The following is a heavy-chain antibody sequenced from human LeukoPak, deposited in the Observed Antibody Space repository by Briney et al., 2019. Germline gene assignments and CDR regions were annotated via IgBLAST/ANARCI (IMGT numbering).Heavy chain of an antibody. Sequence: GESLKISCKGSGYSFTSYWIGWVRQMPGKGLEWMGITYPGDSDTRYSPSFQGQVTISADKSISTAYLQWSSLKASDTAMYYCARQEYYYGSGSYPFDYWGQGTLVTVSS. CDR2: TYPGDSDT. CDR1: GYSFTSYW. V-gene: IGHV5-51*01. CDR3: ARQEYYYGSGSYPFDY. D-gene: IGHD3-10*01. J-gene: IGHJ4*02.